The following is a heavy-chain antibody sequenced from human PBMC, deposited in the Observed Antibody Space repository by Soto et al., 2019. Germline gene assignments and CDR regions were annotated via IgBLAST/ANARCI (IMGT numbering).Heavy chain of an antibody. CDR1: GGSISSYY. CDR3: ARDLYSSSYYYYGMDV. CDR2: IYYSGST. D-gene: IGHD6-6*01. V-gene: IGHV4-59*01. Sequence: SETLSLTCTVSGGSISSYYWSWIRQPPGKGLEWIGYIYYSGSTNYNPSLKSRVTISVDTSKNQFSLKLSSVTAADTAVYYCARDLYSSSYYYYGMDVWGQGTTVTVSS. J-gene: IGHJ6*02.